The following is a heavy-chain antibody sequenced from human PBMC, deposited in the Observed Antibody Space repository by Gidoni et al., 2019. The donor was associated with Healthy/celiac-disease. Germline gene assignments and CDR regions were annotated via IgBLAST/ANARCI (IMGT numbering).Heavy chain of an antibody. D-gene: IGHD2-15*01. Sequence: QLQLHVSAPGLVKPSESPSLTCTVSGGSISSSSYYWGWIRQPPGKGQEWIGSIYYSGSTYYNPYLKSRVTISVDTAKNQFSLKLSSVTAADTAVYYCAQSNYCSGGRCYAGYYYGMDVWGQGTTVTVSS. CDR1: GGSISSSSYY. V-gene: IGHV4-39*05. J-gene: IGHJ6*02. CDR2: IYYSGST. CDR3: AQSNYCSGGRCYAGYYYGMDV.